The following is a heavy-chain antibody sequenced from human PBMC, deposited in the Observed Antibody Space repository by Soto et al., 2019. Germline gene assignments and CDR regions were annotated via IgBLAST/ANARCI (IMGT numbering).Heavy chain of an antibody. D-gene: IGHD6-13*01. CDR2: INHSGST. CDR1: GGSFSGYY. J-gene: IGHJ6*02. CDR3: ARGRQQPYYYYCGMDV. Sequence: QVQLQQWGAGLLKPSETLSLTCAVYGGSFSGYYWSWIRQPPGKGLEWIGEINHSGSTNYNPSLKSRVTRSVATSKNQFSLKLSSVTAADTAVYYCARGRQQPYYYYCGMDVWGQGTTVTVSS. V-gene: IGHV4-34*01.